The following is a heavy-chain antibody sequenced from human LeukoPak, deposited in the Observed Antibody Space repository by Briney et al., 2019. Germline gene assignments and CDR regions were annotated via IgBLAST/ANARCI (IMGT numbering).Heavy chain of an antibody. CDR3: AKVSGGEVGATYGDAFDI. Sequence: GASLRLSCAASGFTFSSYAMSWVRQAPGKGLEWVSAISGSGGSTYYADSVEGRFTISRDNSKNTLYLQMNSLRAEDTAVYYCAKVSGGEVGATYGDAFDIWGQGTMVTVSS. J-gene: IGHJ3*02. D-gene: IGHD1-26*01. CDR2: ISGSGGST. CDR1: GFTFSSYA. V-gene: IGHV3-23*01.